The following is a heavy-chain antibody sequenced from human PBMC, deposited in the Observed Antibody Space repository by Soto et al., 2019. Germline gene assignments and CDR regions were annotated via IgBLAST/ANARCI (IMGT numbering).Heavy chain of an antibody. D-gene: IGHD3-22*01. Sequence: GGSLRLSCAASGFTFSSYGMHWVRQAPGKGLEWVAVISNDGSNKYYADSVKGRFTISKDNSKNTLYLQMNSLRAEDTAVYYCAKDFSGGSYYDSSGEIDYWGQGTLVTVSS. CDR2: ISNDGSNK. J-gene: IGHJ4*02. CDR1: GFTFSSYG. CDR3: AKDFSGGSYYDSSGEIDY. V-gene: IGHV3-30*18.